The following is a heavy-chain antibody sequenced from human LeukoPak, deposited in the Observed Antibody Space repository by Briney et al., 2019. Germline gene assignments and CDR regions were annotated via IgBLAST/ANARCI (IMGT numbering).Heavy chain of an antibody. CDR1: GGTFSSYA. CDR2: IIPIFGTA. V-gene: IGHV1-69*05. D-gene: IGHD1-26*01. Sequence: SVKVSCKASGGTFSSYAISWVRQAPGQGLEWMGRIIPIFGTANYAQKFQGRVTITTDESTSTAYMELSSLRSEDTAVYYCARDLGPIVGATDWFDPWGQGTLVTVSS. CDR3: ARDLGPIVGATDWFDP. J-gene: IGHJ5*02.